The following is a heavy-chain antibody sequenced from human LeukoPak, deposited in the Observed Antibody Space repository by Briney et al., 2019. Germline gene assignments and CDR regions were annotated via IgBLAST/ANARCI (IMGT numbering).Heavy chain of an antibody. Sequence: SETLSVTCIVSGGSISSGSYYWSWIRQPAGKGLEWIGRIYTSGSTNYNPSLKSRVTISVDTSKNQFSLKLSSVTAADTAVYYCARASGLRFLEPGEFDPWGQGTLVTVSS. CDR1: GGSISSGSYY. J-gene: IGHJ5*02. CDR3: ARASGLRFLEPGEFDP. V-gene: IGHV4-61*02. CDR2: IYTSGST. D-gene: IGHD3-3*01.